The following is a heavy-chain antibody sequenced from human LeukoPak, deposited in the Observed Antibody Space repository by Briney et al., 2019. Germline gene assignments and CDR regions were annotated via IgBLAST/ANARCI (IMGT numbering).Heavy chain of an antibody. J-gene: IGHJ5*02. Sequence: PSETLSLTCTVSGGSISSSSYYWGWIRQPPGKGLEWIGSIYYSGSTYYNPSLKSRVTISVDTSKNQFSLKLSSVTAADTAVYYCARGLWLYTRDWFDPWGQGTLVTVSS. CDR1: GGSISSSSYY. D-gene: IGHD3-22*01. CDR2: IYYSGST. CDR3: ARGLWLYTRDWFDP. V-gene: IGHV4-39*07.